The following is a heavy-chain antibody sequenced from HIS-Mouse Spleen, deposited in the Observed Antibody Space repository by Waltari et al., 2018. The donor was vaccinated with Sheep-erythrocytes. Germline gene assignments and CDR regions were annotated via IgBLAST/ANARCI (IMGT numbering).Heavy chain of an antibody. CDR1: GFTFSSYS. CDR3: ARDTGTDAFDI. D-gene: IGHD1-1*01. V-gene: IGHV3-21*01. J-gene: IGHJ3*02. CDR2: ISSSSSYK. Sequence: EVQLVESGGGLVKPGGSLRLSCAASGFTFSSYSMNWVRQAPGKGLEWVSSISSSSSYKYYADSVKGRFTISRDNAKNSLYLQRNSLRAEDTAVYYCARDTGTDAFDIWGQGTMVTVSS.